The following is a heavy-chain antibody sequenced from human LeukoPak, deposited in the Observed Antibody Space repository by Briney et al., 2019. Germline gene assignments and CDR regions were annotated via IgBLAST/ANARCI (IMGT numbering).Heavy chain of an antibody. J-gene: IGHJ1*01. CDR2: ISGSGGST. V-gene: IGHV3-23*01. CDR1: GFTFSSYA. Sequence: GGSLRLSCAASGFTFSSYAMSWVRQAPGKGLEWVSAISGSGGSTYYADSVKGRFTVSRDNSKNTLYLQMNSLRAEDAAVYYCAEQVGYCSSGNCYSTYWGQGTLVTVSS. CDR3: AEQVGYCSSGNCYSTY. D-gene: IGHD2-15*01.